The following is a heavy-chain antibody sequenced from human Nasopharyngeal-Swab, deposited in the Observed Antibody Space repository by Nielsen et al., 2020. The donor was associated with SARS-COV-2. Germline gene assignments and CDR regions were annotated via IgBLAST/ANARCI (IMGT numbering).Heavy chain of an antibody. CDR2: IYSGGIT. CDR1: GFAVTTNH. D-gene: IGHD5-18*01. J-gene: IGHJ4*02. CDR3: ARGYRFGDY. V-gene: IGHV3-66*01. Sequence: GGSRRRSCAASGFAVTTNHITWVRQAPGRGLEWISVIYSGGITYYADSVKGRFTISRDNFGNTISLQMNSLRGEDTAVYYCARGYRFGDYWGQGSLVTVSS.